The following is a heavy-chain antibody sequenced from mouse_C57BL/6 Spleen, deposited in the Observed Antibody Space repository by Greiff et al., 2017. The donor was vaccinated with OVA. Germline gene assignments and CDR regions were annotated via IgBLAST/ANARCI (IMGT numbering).Heavy chain of an antibody. CDR1: GYTFTSYW. V-gene: IGHV1-50*01. CDR3: ATPYDY. D-gene: IGHD2-3*01. J-gene: IGHJ3*01. CDR2: IDPSDSYT. Sequence: QVQLQQPGAELVKPGASVKLSCKASGYTFTSYWMQWVKQRPGQGLEWIGEIDPSDSYTNYNQKFKGKATLTVDTSSSTAYMQLSSLTSEDSAVYYCATPYDYWGQGTLVTVSA.